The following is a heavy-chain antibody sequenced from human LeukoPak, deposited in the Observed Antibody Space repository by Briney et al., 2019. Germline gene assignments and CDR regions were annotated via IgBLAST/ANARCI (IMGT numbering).Heavy chain of an antibody. Sequence: GGSLRLSCAASGFDFDDYMMHWVRHVPGKGLEWVSLISWDGGTTNYADSVKGRFTISRDNSKNSLYFLMNDLTAEDTAFYYCARGGYGGVFDYWGQGTLVTVSS. CDR2: ISWDGGTT. D-gene: IGHD4-23*01. V-gene: IGHV3-43D*04. J-gene: IGHJ4*02. CDR3: ARGGYGGVFDY. CDR1: GFDFDDYM.